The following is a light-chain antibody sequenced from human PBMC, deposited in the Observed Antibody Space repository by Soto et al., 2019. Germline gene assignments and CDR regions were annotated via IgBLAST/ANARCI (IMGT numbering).Light chain of an antibody. V-gene: IGLV2-14*01. CDR3: CSYSTSTTRYL. J-gene: IGLJ1*01. CDR1: SSDVGGYTY. CDR2: EVS. Sequence: QSALTQPASVSGSPGQSITISCTGTSSDVGGYTYVSWYQQHPGKAPNLMIYEVSHRPSGISDRFSGSKSGSTASLTISGLQAEDEDDYYCCSYSTSTTRYLFGTGTKVTVL.